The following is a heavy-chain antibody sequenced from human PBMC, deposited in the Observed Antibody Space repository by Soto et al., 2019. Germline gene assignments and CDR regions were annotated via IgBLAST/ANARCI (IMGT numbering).Heavy chain of an antibody. CDR2: IKSKTDGGTT. D-gene: IGHD3-3*01. CDR3: TTARVSVAYYDFWSGYPDAFDI. Sequence: PGESLRLSCAASGFTFSNAWMSWVRQAPGKGLEWVGRIKSKTDGGTTDYAAPVKGRFTISRDDSKNTLYLQMNSLKTEDTAVYYCTTARVSVAYYDFWSGYPDAFDIWGQGTMVTV. V-gene: IGHV3-15*01. J-gene: IGHJ3*02. CDR1: GFTFSNAW.